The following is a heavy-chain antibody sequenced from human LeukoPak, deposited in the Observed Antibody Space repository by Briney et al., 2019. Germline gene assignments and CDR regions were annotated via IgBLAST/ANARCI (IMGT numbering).Heavy chain of an antibody. D-gene: IGHD3-10*01. CDR3: ARAWDYYGSGGYPDY. V-gene: IGHV3-30*04. CDR2: ISSDGSSK. Sequence: GRSLRLSCAASGFTFSNYAMHWVRQAPGKGLEWVAVISSDGSSKYYTDSVKDRFTISRDNSKNTLYLQMNSLRPEDTAVYYCARAWDYYGSGGYPDYWGQGTLVTVSS. J-gene: IGHJ4*02. CDR1: GFTFSNYA.